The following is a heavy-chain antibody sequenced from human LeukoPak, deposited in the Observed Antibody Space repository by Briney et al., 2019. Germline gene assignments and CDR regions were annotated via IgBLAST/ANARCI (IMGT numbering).Heavy chain of an antibody. D-gene: IGHD4-17*01. V-gene: IGHV3-21*01. CDR3: AKDAPSEVTTSPYYFDY. Sequence: PGGSLRLSCVASGFTFSSYSMNWVRQAPGKGLEWVSSISSSSSYIYYADSVKGRFTISRDNSKNTLYLQMNSLRAEDTAVYYCAKDAPSEVTTSPYYFDYWGQGTLVTVSS. CDR1: GFTFSSYS. J-gene: IGHJ4*02. CDR2: ISSSSSYI.